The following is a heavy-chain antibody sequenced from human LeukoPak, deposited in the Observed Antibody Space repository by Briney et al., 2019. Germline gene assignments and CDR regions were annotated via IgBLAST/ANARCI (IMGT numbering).Heavy chain of an antibody. V-gene: IGHV3-23*01. CDR3: AKFSGSYYYYYAMDV. CDR1: GFTFSSYA. CDR2: IRGSGDSA. J-gene: IGHJ6*02. Sequence: GGSLRLSCAASGFTFSSYAMTWVRQAPGKGLEWVSAIRGSGDSAYYADSVKGRFTISRDNSKNTLYLQMDGLGAENTAVYYCAKFSGSYYYYYAMDVWGQGTTVTVSS. D-gene: IGHD1-26*01.